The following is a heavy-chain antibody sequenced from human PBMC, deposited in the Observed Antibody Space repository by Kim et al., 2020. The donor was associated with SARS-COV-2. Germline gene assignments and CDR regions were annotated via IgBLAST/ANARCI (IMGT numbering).Heavy chain of an antibody. CDR2: INHSGST. CDR1: GGSFSGYY. CDR3: ARGRRAGNYGSGSYYKVDALGYFDY. D-gene: IGHD3-10*01. Sequence: SETLSLTCAVYGGSFSGYYWSWIRQPPGKGLEWIGEINHSGSTNYNPSLKSRVTISVDTSKNQFSLKLSSVTAADTAVYYCARGRRAGNYGSGSYYKVDALGYFDYWGQGTLVTVSS. J-gene: IGHJ4*02. V-gene: IGHV4-34*01.